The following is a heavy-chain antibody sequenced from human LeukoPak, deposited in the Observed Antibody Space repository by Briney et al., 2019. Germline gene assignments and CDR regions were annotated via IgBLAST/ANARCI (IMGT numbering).Heavy chain of an antibody. D-gene: IGHD3-22*01. CDR2: ITSSGDAT. J-gene: IGHJ3*02. CDR1: GFTFNIYS. CDR3: AKDIYDSSGYDAFDI. Sequence: TGGSLRLSCAVSGFTFNIYSMSWVRQAPGKGLEWVSSITSSGDATFYADSVKDRFTISRDNSKNTLYLQMNSLRAEDTAVYYCAKDIYDSSGYDAFDIWGQGTMVTVSS. V-gene: IGHV3-23*01.